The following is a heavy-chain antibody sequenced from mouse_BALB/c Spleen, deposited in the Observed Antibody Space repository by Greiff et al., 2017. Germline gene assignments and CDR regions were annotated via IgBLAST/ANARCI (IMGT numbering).Heavy chain of an antibody. J-gene: IGHJ4*01. V-gene: IGHV7-3*02. CDR2: IRNKANGYTT. CDR1: GFTFTDYY. CDR3: ARDEDY. Sequence: EVHLVESGGGLVQPGGSLRLSCATSGFTFTDYYMSWVRQPPGKALEWLGFIRNKANGYTTEYSASVKGRFTISRDNSQSILYLQMNTLRTEDSATYYCARDEDYWGQGTSVTVSS.